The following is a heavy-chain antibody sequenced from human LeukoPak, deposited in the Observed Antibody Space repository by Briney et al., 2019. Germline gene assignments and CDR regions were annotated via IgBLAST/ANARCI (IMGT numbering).Heavy chain of an antibody. D-gene: IGHD5-12*01. CDR2: IDPTDSYT. Sequence: GESLRISCKGSGYSFTSYWISWVRQMPGKGLEWMGRIDPTDSYTNYSPSFQGHVTISADKSISTAYLQWSSLKASDTAMYYCARSRTDIVATISFDYWGQGTLVTVSS. V-gene: IGHV5-10-1*01. J-gene: IGHJ4*02. CDR3: ARSRTDIVATISFDY. CDR1: GYSFTSYW.